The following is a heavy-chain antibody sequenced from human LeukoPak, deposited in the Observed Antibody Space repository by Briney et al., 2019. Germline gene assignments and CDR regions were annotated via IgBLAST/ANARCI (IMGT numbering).Heavy chain of an antibody. V-gene: IGHV1-69*13. J-gene: IGHJ4*02. CDR2: IFPIFGTA. CDR3: ERHYGDYDYFDY. CDR1: GGTFSSYA. D-gene: IGHD4-17*01. Sequence: SVKVSCKASGGTFSSYAISWMRQAPGQGLEWMGGIFPIFGTANYAQTYQGRVTITADESTSTAYMELRSVRSEDTAVYLCERHYGDYDYFDYWGQGTLVTVSS.